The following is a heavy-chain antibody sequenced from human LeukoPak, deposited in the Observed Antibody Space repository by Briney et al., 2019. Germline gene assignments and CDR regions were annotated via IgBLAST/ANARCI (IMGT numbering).Heavy chain of an antibody. CDR3: ARTGGSSGWYSPALLKYYFDY. CDR2: IKQDGNEK. D-gene: IGHD6-19*01. Sequence: GGSLRLSCAASGFTFSSYWMSWVRQAPGKGLEWVANIKQDGNEKYNVDSVKGRFTISRDNAKNSLYLQMNSLRAEDTAVYYCARTGGSSGWYSPALLKYYFDYWGQGTLVTVSS. V-gene: IGHV3-7*01. J-gene: IGHJ4*02. CDR1: GFTFSSYW.